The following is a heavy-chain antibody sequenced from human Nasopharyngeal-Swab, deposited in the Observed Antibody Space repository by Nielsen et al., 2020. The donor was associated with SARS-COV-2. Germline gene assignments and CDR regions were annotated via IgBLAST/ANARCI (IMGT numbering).Heavy chain of an antibody. D-gene: IGHD2-2*01. CDR3: ARGRVPTEDY. J-gene: IGHJ4*02. V-gene: IGHV1-2*06. Sequence: WVRQAPGQGLEWMGRVNPNSGGTNYAQKFQGRVTMTRDTSISTAYMELSGLRSDDTAVYYCARGRVPTEDYWGQGTLVTVSS. CDR2: VNPNSGGT.